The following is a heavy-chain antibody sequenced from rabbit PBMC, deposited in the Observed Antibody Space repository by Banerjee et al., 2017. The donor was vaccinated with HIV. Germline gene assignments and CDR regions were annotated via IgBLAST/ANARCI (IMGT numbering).Heavy chain of an antibody. CDR2: IYAGSSGST. CDR1: GIDFSSYYY. Sequence: QQQLEESGGGLVKPGGTLTLTCKASGIDFSSYYYMCWVRQAPGKGLEWIACIYAGSSGSTYYASWAKGRFTISKTSSTTVTLQMTSLTAADTATYFCARGYTGSDGGNLWGPGTLVTVS. J-gene: IGHJ4*01. CDR3: ARGYTGSDGGNL. V-gene: IGHV1S45*01. D-gene: IGHD3-1*01.